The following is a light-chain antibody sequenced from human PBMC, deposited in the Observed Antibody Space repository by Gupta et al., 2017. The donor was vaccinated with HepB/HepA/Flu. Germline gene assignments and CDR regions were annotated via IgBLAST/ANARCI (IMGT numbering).Light chain of an antibody. V-gene: IGLV1-40*01. CDR2: GNS. CDR3: QSYDNRLSGLV. Sequence: QSVLTQPPSVSGAPGQNVPISCTGSRSNVGAGYDVHWYQQLPGTAPKLLVYGNSNRPSGVPDRFSGSESGTSASLAITGLLAEDEADYYCQSYDNRLSGLVFGGGTKLTVL. J-gene: IGLJ2*01. CDR1: RSNVGAGYD.